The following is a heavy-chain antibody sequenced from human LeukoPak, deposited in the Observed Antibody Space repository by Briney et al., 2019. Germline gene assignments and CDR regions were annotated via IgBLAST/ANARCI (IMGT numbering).Heavy chain of an antibody. J-gene: IGHJ4*02. Sequence: GGSLRLSCAASGFTFSSYWMHWVRQAPGKGLVWVSRINSDGSSTSYADSVKGRFTISRDNPKNTVFLQMNSLRAEDTAIYYCAKNQNYYLDYWGQGTLVTVSS. CDR1: GFTFSSYW. CDR2: INSDGSST. V-gene: IGHV3-74*01. CDR3: AKNQNYYLDY. D-gene: IGHD1-14*01.